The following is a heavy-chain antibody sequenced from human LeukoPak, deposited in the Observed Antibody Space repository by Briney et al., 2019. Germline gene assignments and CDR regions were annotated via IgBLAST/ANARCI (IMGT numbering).Heavy chain of an antibody. D-gene: IGHD3-22*01. Sequence: PSQTLSLTCAVSGGSISSGGYSWSWIRQPPGKGLEWIGYIHHSGSTYYNPSLKSRVTISVDTSKNQFSLKLSSVTAADTAVYYCARASLSNYYDSSGYQRTDAFDIWGQGTMVTVSS. CDR1: GGSISSGGYS. J-gene: IGHJ3*02. CDR2: IHHSGST. CDR3: ARASLSNYYDSSGYQRTDAFDI. V-gene: IGHV4-30-2*01.